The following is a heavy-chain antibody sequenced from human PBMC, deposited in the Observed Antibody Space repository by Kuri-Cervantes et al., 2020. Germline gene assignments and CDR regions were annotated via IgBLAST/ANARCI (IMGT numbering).Heavy chain of an antibody. V-gene: IGHV1-46*01. J-gene: IGHJ4*02. D-gene: IGHD5-18*01. Sequence: ASVKVSCKASGYTFTSYAMHWVRQAPGQGLEWMGIINPSGGSTSYAQKFQGRVTMTRDTSTSTVYMELSSLRSEDTAVYYCARARIQLRASDYWGQGTLVTVSS. CDR1: GYTFTSYA. CDR2: INPSGGST. CDR3: ARARIQLRASDY.